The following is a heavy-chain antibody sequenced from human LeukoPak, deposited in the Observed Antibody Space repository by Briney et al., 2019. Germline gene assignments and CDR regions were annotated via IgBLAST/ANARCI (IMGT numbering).Heavy chain of an antibody. CDR3: GRRPAVDGPIDN. CDR1: GGSVHRSF. CDR2: IYSSGTT. J-gene: IGHJ4*02. Sequence: PSETLSLTCVVSGGSVHRSFWTWVRQPPGKGLEWIGRIYSSGTTDCSPSLKSRLTIAIDTSKNQFSLRLASVTAADTAVYYCGRRPAVDGPIDNWGQGILVAVSS. V-gene: IGHV4-59*02. D-gene: IGHD3/OR15-3a*01.